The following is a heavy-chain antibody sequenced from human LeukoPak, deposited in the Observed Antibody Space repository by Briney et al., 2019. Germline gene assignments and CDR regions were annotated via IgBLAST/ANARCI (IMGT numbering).Heavy chain of an antibody. V-gene: IGHV1-2*02. CDR3: ASPRGNWNDPGYYYGMDV. J-gene: IGHJ6*02. D-gene: IGHD1-1*01. CDR2: INPNSGGT. CDR1: GYTFTGYY. Sequence: ASVKVSCKASGYTFTGYYMHWVRQAPGQGLEWMGWINPNSGGTNYAQKFQGRVTMTRDTSISTASMELSRLRSDDTAVYYCASPRGNWNDPGYYYGMDVWGQGTTVTVSS.